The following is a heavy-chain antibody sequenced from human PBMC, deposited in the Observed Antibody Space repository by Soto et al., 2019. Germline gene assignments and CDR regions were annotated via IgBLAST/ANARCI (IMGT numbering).Heavy chain of an antibody. D-gene: IGHD6-19*01. V-gene: IGHV1-46*03. Sequence: VSVKVSCKASGYTFTSYYMHWVRQAPGQGLEWMGIINPSGGSTSYAQKFQGRVTMTRDTSTSTVYMGLSSLRSEDTAVYYCASRIAVAGPGFDYWGQGTLVTVSS. CDR2: INPSGGST. J-gene: IGHJ4*02. CDR1: GYTFTSYY. CDR3: ASRIAVAGPGFDY.